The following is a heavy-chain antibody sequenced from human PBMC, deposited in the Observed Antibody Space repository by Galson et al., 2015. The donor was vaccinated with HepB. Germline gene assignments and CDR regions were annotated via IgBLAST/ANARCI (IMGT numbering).Heavy chain of an antibody. Sequence: ETLSLTCTVSGGSISSYYWSWIRQPPGKGLEWIGYIYYSGSTNYNPSLKSRVAISVDTSKNQFSLNLSSVTAADTAVYYCARRGRLASGGNFDLWGRGTLVTVSS. J-gene: IGHJ2*01. V-gene: IGHV4-59*08. CDR2: IYYSGST. CDR3: ARRGRLASGGNFDL. D-gene: IGHD2-15*01. CDR1: GGSISSYY.